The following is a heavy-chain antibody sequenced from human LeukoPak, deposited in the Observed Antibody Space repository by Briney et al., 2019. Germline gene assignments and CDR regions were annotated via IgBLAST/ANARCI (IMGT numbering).Heavy chain of an antibody. CDR1: GGSISSYY. V-gene: IGHV4-59*01. D-gene: IGHD1-26*01. CDR3: ARSLVGATTHDAFDI. CDR2: IYYSGST. Sequence: SETLSLTCTVSGGSISSYYWSWIRRPPGKGLEWIGYIYYSGSTNYNPSLKSRVTISVDTSKNQFSLKLSSVTAADTAVYYCARSLVGATTHDAFDIWGQGTMVTVSS. J-gene: IGHJ3*02.